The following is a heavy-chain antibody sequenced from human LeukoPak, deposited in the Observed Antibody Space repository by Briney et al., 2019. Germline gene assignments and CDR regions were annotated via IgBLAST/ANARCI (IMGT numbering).Heavy chain of an antibody. D-gene: IGHD3-9*01. V-gene: IGHV1-24*01. Sequence: ASVKVSCKVSGYTLTELSMHWVRQAPGKGLEWMGGFDPEDGETIYAQKLQGRVTMTTDTSTSTAYMELRSLRSDDTAVYYCARTQADYDILAGFDPWGQGTLVTVSS. CDR1: GYTLTELS. CDR2: FDPEDGET. CDR3: ARTQADYDILAGFDP. J-gene: IGHJ5*02.